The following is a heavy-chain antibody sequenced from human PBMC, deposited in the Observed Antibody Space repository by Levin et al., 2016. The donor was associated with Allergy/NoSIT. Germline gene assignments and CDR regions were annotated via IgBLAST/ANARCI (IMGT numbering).Heavy chain of an antibody. CDR3: ARKKGYCSSTSCYTGFVPSYYFDY. CDR2: IYHSGST. Sequence: SETLSLTCAVYGGSFSGYYWSWIRQPPGKGLEWIGEIYHSGSTNYNPSLKSRVTISVDESTNHFSLRLSSVTAADTAVYYCARKKGYCSSTSCYTGFVPSYYFDYWGQGTLVTVSS. V-gene: IGHV4-34*01. J-gene: IGHJ4*02. D-gene: IGHD2-2*02. CDR1: GGSFSGYY.